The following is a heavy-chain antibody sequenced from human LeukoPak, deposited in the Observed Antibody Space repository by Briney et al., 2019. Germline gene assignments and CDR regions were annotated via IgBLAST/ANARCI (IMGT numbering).Heavy chain of an antibody. CDR1: GFSFSSHI. CDR2: INAGGDNT. CDR3: ATSQSGYYYAFDY. J-gene: IGHJ4*02. V-gene: IGHV3-23*01. Sequence: GGSLRLSCAASGFSFSSHIMSWVHQAPGKGPEWVSGINAGGDNTFYADSVKGRFAVSRDDSTSTLYLQVNSLRAEDTAVYYCATSQSGYYYAFDYWGQGILVTVSS. D-gene: IGHD3-22*01.